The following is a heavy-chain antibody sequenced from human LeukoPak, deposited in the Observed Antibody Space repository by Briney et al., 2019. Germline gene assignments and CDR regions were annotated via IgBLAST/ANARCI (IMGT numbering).Heavy chain of an antibody. CDR1: GFTFSRYW. CDR3: AELGITMIGGV. D-gene: IGHD3-10*02. V-gene: IGHV3-7*01. CDR2: IKQDGSEK. Sequence: GGSLRLSCAASGFTFSRYWMSWVRQAPGKGLEWVANIKQDGSEKYYVDSVKGRFTISRDNAKNSLYLQMNSLRAEDTAVYYCAELGITMIGGVWGEGPTVTISS. J-gene: IGHJ6*04.